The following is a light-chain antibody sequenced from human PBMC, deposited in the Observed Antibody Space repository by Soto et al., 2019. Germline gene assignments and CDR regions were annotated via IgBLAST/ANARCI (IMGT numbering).Light chain of an antibody. CDR2: GNI. CDR1: SSNIGAGYD. Sequence: QSVLTQPPSVSGAPGQRVTIACTGSSSNIGAGYDVHWYQQLPGTAPKLLIYGNINRPSGVSDRFSGSKSGTSASLAITGLQAEDEADYYCQSYDTSLSGSGVFGGGTKLTVL. CDR3: QSYDTSLSGSGV. V-gene: IGLV1-40*01. J-gene: IGLJ2*01.